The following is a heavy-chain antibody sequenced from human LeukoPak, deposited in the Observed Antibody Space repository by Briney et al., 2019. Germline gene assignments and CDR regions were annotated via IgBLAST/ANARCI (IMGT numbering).Heavy chain of an antibody. CDR3: ANSKVYCSGGSCYSHFDY. CDR1: GFTFDDYA. Sequence: GGSLRLSCAASGFTFDDYAMHWVRQVPGKGLEWVSGISWNSGSIGYADSVKGRFTISRDNAKNSLYLQMNSLRAEDTALYYCANSKVYCSGGSCYSHFDYWGQGTLVTVSS. D-gene: IGHD2-15*01. CDR2: ISWNSGSI. V-gene: IGHV3-9*01. J-gene: IGHJ4*02.